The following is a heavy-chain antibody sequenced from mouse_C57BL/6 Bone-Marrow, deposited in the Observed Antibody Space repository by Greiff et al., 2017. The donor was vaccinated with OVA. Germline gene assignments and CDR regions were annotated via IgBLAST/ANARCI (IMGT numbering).Heavy chain of an antibody. CDR2: IRNKANNHAT. J-gene: IGHJ3*01. D-gene: IGHD3-2*02. CDR1: GFTFSDAW. V-gene: IGHV6-6*01. CDR3: TRLRLTWFAY. Sequence: EVHLVESGGGLVQPGGSLKLSCAASGFTFSDAWMDWVRQSPEKGLEWVAEIRNKANNHATYYAESVKGRFTISRDDSKSSVYLQMNSLRAEDTGIYYCTRLRLTWFAYWGQGTLVTVSA.